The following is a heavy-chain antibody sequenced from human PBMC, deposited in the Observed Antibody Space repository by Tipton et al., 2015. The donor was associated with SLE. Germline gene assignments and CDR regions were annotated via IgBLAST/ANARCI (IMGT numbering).Heavy chain of an antibody. J-gene: IGHJ3*02. V-gene: IGHV4-34*01. CDR2: INHSGST. CDR1: GGSFSGHY. CDR3: ARVYLGTRAFDI. D-gene: IGHD7-27*01. Sequence: TLSLTCAVYGGSFSGHYWSWIRQSPGKGLEWIGEINHSGSTNYNPSLKSRVTISIDTSKNQFSLKLSSVTAADTAVYYCARVYLGTRAFDIWGQGTMVTVSS.